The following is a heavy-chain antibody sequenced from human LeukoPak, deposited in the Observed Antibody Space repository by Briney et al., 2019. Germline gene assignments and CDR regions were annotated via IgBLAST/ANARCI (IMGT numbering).Heavy chain of an antibody. J-gene: IGHJ3*02. Sequence: GGFRRPSCAAFGLTFRTYAMSWVRQAPGEGLEWISFISGVGGNTYYVDSVKGRFTISRANSTNPSYLQMNGLRAEDPAVYYWARDATTHTIGWYDDAFDIWGHGTMVTVSS. CDR2: ISGVGGNT. D-gene: IGHD6-19*01. CDR1: GLTFRTYA. CDR3: ARDATTHTIGWYDDAFDI. V-gene: IGHV3-23*01.